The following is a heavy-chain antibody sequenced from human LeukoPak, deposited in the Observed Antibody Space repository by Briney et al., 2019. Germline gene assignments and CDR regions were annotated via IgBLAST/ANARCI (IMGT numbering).Heavy chain of an antibody. V-gene: IGHV4-4*02. CDR3: ARSGGVWYFDY. D-gene: IGHD3-16*01. Sequence: PSGTLSLTCAVSGGSISSSNWWSWVRQPPGKGLEWIGEIYHSGSTNYNPSLKSRVTISVDTSKNQFSLKLSSVTAADTAVYYCARSGGVWYFDYWGQGTLVTVSS. CDR1: GGSISSSNW. J-gene: IGHJ4*02. CDR2: IYHSGST.